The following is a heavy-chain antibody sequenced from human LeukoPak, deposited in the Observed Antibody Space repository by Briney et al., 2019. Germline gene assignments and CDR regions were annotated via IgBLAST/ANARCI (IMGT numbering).Heavy chain of an antibody. V-gene: IGHV3-23*01. D-gene: IGHD3-16*01. CDR1: GFTFSSYA. CDR3: ARHGNYDFDY. J-gene: IGHJ4*02. Sequence: PGGSLRLSCAASGFTFSSYAMSWVRQAPGKGLEWVSAISGSGGSTYYADSVKGRFTISRDNANNSLYLQMNSLRAEDTAVYYCARHGNYDFDYWGQGTLVTVSS. CDR2: ISGSGGST.